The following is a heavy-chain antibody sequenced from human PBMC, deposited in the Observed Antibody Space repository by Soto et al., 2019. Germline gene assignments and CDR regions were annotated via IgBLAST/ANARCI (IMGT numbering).Heavy chain of an antibody. Sequence: EVQLVESGGGLVQPGGSLKLSCAASGFTFSGSAMHWVRQASGKGLEWVGLIRSRGNSYATSYAPSVKGRFTISRDDSKNTAYLQMNSLKSEDTAVYYCTRHSECRETYAFYYYMDVWGKGTTVTVSS. CDR1: GFTFSGSA. D-gene: IGHD3-10*01. J-gene: IGHJ6*03. CDR2: IRSRGNSYAT. V-gene: IGHV3-73*01. CDR3: TRHSECRETYAFYYYMDV.